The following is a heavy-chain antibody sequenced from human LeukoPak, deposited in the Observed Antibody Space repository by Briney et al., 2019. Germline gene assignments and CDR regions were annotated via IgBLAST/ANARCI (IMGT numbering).Heavy chain of an antibody. J-gene: IGHJ4*02. CDR1: GYSFTNYW. CDR2: IYPSDSDT. CDR3: ARREATTEYFDF. D-gene: IGHD1-7*01. V-gene: IGHV5-51*01. Sequence: GESLKLSCQGSGYSFTNYWIACVRQMPGKGLEWMGVIYPSDSDTRYNPSFQGQVTISADRSFGTAYLQWGSLKASDSAMYYCARREATTEYFDFWGQGTLVTVSS.